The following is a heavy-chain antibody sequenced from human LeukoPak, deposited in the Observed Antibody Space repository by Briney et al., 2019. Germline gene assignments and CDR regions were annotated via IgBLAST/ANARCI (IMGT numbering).Heavy chain of an antibody. CDR1: GGSISSSSYY. CDR3: RGISGYGYTDDDY. Sequence: PSETLSLTCTVSGGSISSSSYYWGWIRQPPGKGLEWIGSIYYSGSTYYNPSLKSRVTISVDTSKNQFSLKLSSVTAADTAVYYCRGISGYGYTDDDYWGQGTLVTVSS. V-gene: IGHV4-39*01. D-gene: IGHD5-12*01. CDR2: IYYSGST. J-gene: IGHJ4*02.